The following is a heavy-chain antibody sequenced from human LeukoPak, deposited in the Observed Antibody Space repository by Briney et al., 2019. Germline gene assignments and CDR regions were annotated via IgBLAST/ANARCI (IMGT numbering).Heavy chain of an antibody. Sequence: ASVNVSCKPSRYTFTGYYMLRVRQAPGHRREWMGWINAYSVGTDYQQKLQGRVTMTRDPSISPAYMELSRLRSDDTTVDYCSRESIAAPTRHWGQGTLVSVS. J-gene: IGHJ4*02. V-gene: IGHV1-2*02. CDR2: INAYSVGT. CDR1: RYTFTGYY. CDR3: SRESIAAPTRH. D-gene: IGHD6-6*01.